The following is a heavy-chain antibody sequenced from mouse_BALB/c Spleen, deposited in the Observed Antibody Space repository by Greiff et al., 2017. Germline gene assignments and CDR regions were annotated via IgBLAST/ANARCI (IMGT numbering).Heavy chain of an antibody. CDR3: TRGYGYGFAY. D-gene: IGHD1-2*01. Sequence: QVQLQQPGAELVKPGASVKLSCKASGYTFTSYYMYWVKQRPGQGLEWIGGINPSNGGTNFNEKFKSKATLTVDKSSSPAYMQLSSLTSEDSAVYYCTRGYGYGFAYWGQGTLVTVSA. V-gene: IGHV1S81*02. CDR1: GYTFTSYY. J-gene: IGHJ3*01. CDR2: INPSNGGT.